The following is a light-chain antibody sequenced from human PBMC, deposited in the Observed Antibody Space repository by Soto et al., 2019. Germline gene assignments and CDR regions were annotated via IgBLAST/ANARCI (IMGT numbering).Light chain of an antibody. CDR2: GAS. Sequence: EFVLTQSPGTLSLSPGERATLSCRASQTVSSNLAWYQQKPGRALRLLIDGASTRATGIPDRFSGSGSGTDFTLTISRLEPEDVAVYYCQQYEAVVTFGQGTKVDIK. CDR1: QTVSSN. CDR3: QQYEAVVT. V-gene: IGKV3-20*01. J-gene: IGKJ1*01.